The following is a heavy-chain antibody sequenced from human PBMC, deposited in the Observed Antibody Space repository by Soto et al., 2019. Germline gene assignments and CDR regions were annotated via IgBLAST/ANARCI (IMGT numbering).Heavy chain of an antibody. CDR1: GDSVSSNSAA. Sequence: PSQTLSLTCAISGDSVSSNSAAWNWIRQSPSRGLEWLGRTYYRSKWYNDYAVSVKSRITINPDTSKNQFSLRLNSVTPEDTAVDYCARGVQYDFWSGHAPNYYYYYYMDVWRKGTTVTVSS. CDR2: TYYRSKWYN. CDR3: ARGVQYDFWSGHAPNYYYYYYMDV. D-gene: IGHD3-3*01. J-gene: IGHJ6*03. V-gene: IGHV6-1*01.